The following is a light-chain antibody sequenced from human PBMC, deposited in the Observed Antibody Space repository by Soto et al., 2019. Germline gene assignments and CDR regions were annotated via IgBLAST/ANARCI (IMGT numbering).Light chain of an antibody. CDR2: DAS. CDR1: QGVSSH. V-gene: IGKV3-11*01. CDR3: QQRSSWPPS. Sequence: EIVLTQSPATLSLSPGDRATLSCRASQGVSSHFAWYQQKPDQAPRLLIYDASNRATGIPARFRGSGSGTDFTLTISSLEPEDFAVYYCQQRSSWPPSFGGGTKVEIK. J-gene: IGKJ4*01.